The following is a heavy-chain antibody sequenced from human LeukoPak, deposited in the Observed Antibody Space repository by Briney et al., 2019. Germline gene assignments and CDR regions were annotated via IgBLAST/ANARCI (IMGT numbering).Heavy chain of an antibody. CDR2: ISSGGNT. CDR3: AREVRGYYFDY. V-gene: IGHV3-53*01. CDR1: GFIVSSNY. D-gene: IGHD3-22*01. J-gene: IGHJ4*02. Sequence: GGSLRLSCAASGFIVSSNYMSWVRQTPRKGLEWVSVISSGGNTYYADSVKGRFTISRDNSKNTVFLQMNSLRAEDTAVYYCAREVRGYYFDYWGQGTLVTVSS.